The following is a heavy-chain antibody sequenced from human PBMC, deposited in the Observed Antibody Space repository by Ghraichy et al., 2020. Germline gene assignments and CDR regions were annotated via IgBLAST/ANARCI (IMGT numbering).Heavy chain of an antibody. CDR3: ASGLGYYYFAMDV. CDR1: GFSFSSNG. V-gene: IGHV3-33*01. D-gene: IGHD6-6*01. Sequence: GGSLRLSCAASGFSFSSNGMHWVRQAPGKGLEWVAVIWFDGSNKHYAESVKGRFTISRDNSKDTLYLQMNSLRAEDTAIYYCASGLGYYYFAMDVWGQGTTVTVSS. J-gene: IGHJ6*02. CDR2: IWFDGSNK.